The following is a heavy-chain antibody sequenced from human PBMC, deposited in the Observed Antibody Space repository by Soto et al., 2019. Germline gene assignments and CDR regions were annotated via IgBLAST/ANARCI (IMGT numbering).Heavy chain of an antibody. V-gene: IGHV1-18*01. CDR1: GYSFTSYG. D-gene: IGHD3-10*01. J-gene: IGHJ4*02. CDR3: AGGGSGSYYKAFDY. Sequence: ASVKVSCKASGYSFTSYGISWVRQAPGQGLEWMGWISAYNGNTNYAQKLQGRVTMTTDTSTSTAYMELRSLRSDDTAVYYCAGGGSGSYYKAFDYWGQGTLVTVSS. CDR2: ISAYNGNT.